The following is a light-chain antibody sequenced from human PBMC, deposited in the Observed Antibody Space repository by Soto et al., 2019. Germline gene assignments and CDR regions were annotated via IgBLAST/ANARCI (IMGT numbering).Light chain of an antibody. CDR2: DAS. J-gene: IGKJ1*01. Sequence: EIVLTQSPATLSLSPGERATLSCRASQSVSAYLAGYQQKPGQAPRLLIYDASNRATGIPGRFSGSGSGTDFTLTISSLEPEDFAVYYCQQRGNWPRTFGQGTKVDI. CDR1: QSVSAY. V-gene: IGKV3-11*01. CDR3: QQRGNWPRT.